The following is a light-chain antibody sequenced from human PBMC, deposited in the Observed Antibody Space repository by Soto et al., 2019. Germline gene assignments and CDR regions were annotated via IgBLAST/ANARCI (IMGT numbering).Light chain of an antibody. V-gene: IGKV3-11*01. CDR3: QQRSDWPRT. Sequence: EIVLTQSPATLSLSPGERATLSCRASQSVSSSLGWYQQIPGQAPRLLIYDASNRATGIPARFSESGSGTDVTLTISSLEPEDLAVYYCQQRSDWPRTFGQGTKLEIK. CDR2: DAS. CDR1: QSVSSS. J-gene: IGKJ2*01.